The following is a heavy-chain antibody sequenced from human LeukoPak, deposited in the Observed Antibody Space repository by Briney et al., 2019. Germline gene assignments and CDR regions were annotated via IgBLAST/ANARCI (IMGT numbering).Heavy chain of an antibody. CDR1: GGSISSYY. Sequence: SETLSLTCTVSGGSISSYYWSWIRQPPGKGLEWIGRIYTSGSTNYNPSLKSRVTMSVDTSKNQFSLKLSSVTAADTAVYYCARDSNDFWSGYPFYYYYMDVWGKGTTVTVSS. J-gene: IGHJ6*03. CDR3: ARDSNDFWSGYPFYYYYMDV. D-gene: IGHD3-3*01. V-gene: IGHV4-4*07. CDR2: IYTSGST.